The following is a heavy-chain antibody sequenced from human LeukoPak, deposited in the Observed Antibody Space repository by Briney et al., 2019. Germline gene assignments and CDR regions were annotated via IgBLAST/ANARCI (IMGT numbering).Heavy chain of an antibody. J-gene: IGHJ4*02. V-gene: IGHV4-39*01. CDR3: ARLDYNLSYFDY. CDR2: IYYSGST. D-gene: IGHD1-1*01. Sequence: PSETLSLTCTVSGGSISSSSYYWGWVRQPPGKGLEWIGSIYYSGSTYYNPSLKSRVTVSGDTSKHQFSLELSSVTAADSAVYYCARLDYNLSYFDYWGQGTLVTVSS. CDR1: GGSISSSSYY.